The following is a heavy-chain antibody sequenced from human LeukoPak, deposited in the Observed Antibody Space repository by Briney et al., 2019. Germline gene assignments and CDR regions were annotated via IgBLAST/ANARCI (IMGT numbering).Heavy chain of an antibody. Sequence: GGSLRLSCAASGFTFTDYEMNWVRQAPGKGLEWVSYISSSGSTIYYADSVKGRFTISRDNAKNSLYLQMNSLRAEDTAVYYCARDRLDNPLFDIWGQGTMVTVSS. J-gene: IGHJ3*02. CDR3: ARDRLDNPLFDI. CDR2: ISSSGSTI. CDR1: GFTFTDYE. D-gene: IGHD3-16*01. V-gene: IGHV3-48*03.